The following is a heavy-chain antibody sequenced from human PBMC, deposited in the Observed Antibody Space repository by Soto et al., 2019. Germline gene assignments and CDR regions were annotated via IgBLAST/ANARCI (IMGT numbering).Heavy chain of an antibody. CDR1: GFTFRSYA. D-gene: IGHD6-25*01. J-gene: IGHJ6*02. V-gene: IGHV3-23*01. CDR3: AIYMRRRPLRPPHV. Sequence: SLRLSCAASGFTFRSYAMSWVRQAPGKGLEWVAGISGGGSDTYYSDSVRGRFTISRDNSKNTLYLQINSLRVEDSAVYFCAIYMRRRPLRPPHVRG. CDR2: ISGGGSDT.